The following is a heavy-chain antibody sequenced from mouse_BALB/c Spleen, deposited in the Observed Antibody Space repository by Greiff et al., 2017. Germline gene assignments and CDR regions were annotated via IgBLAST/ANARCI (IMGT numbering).Heavy chain of an antibody. CDR3: ARGNYYGSSPYYFDY. CDR2: ISDGGSYT. CDR1: GFTFSDYY. Sequence: EVKLVESGGGLVKPGGSLKLSCAASGFTFSDYYMYWVRQTPEKRLEWVATISDGGSYTYYPDSVKGRFTISRDNAKNNLYLQMSSLKSEDTAMYYCARGNYYGSSPYYFDYWGQGTTLTVSS. J-gene: IGHJ2*01. V-gene: IGHV5-4*02. D-gene: IGHD1-1*01.